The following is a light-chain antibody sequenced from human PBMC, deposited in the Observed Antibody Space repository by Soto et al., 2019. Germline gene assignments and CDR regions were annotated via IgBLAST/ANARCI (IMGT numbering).Light chain of an antibody. J-gene: IGKJ5*01. Sequence: EIVMTQSPGTLSVSPGEGATLFCRASQSVRTKLAWYQQRAGQAPRLLMYGASTRATGIPDRFSGSGSGTEFTLTICSLQSEDFAVYYCQQYNNWPPITFGQGTRLEIK. CDR3: QQYNNWPPIT. CDR2: GAS. CDR1: QSVRTK. V-gene: IGKV3-15*01.